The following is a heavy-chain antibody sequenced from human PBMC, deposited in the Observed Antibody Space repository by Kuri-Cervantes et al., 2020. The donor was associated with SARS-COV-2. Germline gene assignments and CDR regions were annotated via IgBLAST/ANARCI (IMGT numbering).Heavy chain of an antibody. J-gene: IGHJ4*02. D-gene: IGHD6-19*01. CDR3: ARFGIGSTSWYFDY. CDR1: GFTFSSYA. CDR2: ISSTGNII. V-gene: IGHV3-48*04. Sequence: GESLKISCAASGFTFSSYAMHWVRQAPGKGLEWVSYISSTGNIIYYADSVKGRFTISRDNAKNSLYLQMSSLRAEDTAVYYCARFGIGSTSWYFDYWGQGTLVTVSS.